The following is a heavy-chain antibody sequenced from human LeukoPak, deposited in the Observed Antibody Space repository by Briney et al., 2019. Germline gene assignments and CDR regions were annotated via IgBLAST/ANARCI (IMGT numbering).Heavy chain of an antibody. Sequence: SVKVSCKASGGSFSSYAISWVRQAPGQGLEWMGGIMPIFGTANYAQKFQGRVTITADESTSTAYMELSSLRSEDTAVYYCAIYERGYFDYWGQGTLVTVSS. J-gene: IGHJ4*02. CDR2: IMPIFGTA. CDR1: GGSFSSYA. D-gene: IGHD5/OR15-5a*01. V-gene: IGHV1-69*13. CDR3: AIYERGYFDY.